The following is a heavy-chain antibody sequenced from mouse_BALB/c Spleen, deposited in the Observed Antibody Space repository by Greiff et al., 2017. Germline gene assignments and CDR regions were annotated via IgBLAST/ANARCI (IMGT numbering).Heavy chain of an antibody. CDR1: GFSLTSYG. CDR2: IWSGGST. V-gene: IGHV2-2*02. CDR3: ARTPLLRLRAMDY. Sequence: VMLVESGPGLVQPSQSLSITCTVSGFSLTSYGVHWVRQSPGKGLEWLGVIWSGGSTDYNAAFISRLSISKDNSKSQVFFKMNSLQANDTAIYYCARTPLLRLRAMDYWGQGTSVTVSS. J-gene: IGHJ4*01. D-gene: IGHD1-2*01.